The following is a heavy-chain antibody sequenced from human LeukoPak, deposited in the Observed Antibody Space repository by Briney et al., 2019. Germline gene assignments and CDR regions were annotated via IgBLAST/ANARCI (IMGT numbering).Heavy chain of an antibody. V-gene: IGHV3-7*01. CDR3: ARDSEYSSSFAFDI. J-gene: IGHJ3*02. CDR2: INQDGSER. Sequence: PGGSLRLSCAASGLTFSSHWMTWVRQAPGKGLEWVANINQDGSERYYVDSVKGRFTISRDNAKNSLYLQMNSLRAEDTAVYYCARDSEYSSSFAFDIWGQGTMVTVFS. CDR1: GLTFSSHW. D-gene: IGHD6-13*01.